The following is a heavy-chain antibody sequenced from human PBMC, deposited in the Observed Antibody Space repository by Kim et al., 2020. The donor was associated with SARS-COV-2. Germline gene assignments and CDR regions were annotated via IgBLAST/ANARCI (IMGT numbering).Heavy chain of an antibody. CDR3: AKDLRGDYDY. CDR1: GFTFSNYW. D-gene: IGHD4-17*01. J-gene: IGHJ4*02. CDR2: INPDGSRI. Sequence: GGSLRLSCVASGFTFSNYWMHWVRQAPGKGLVWVSRINPDGSRINYADSVKGRFTISRDNAKNTLYLQMNSLTAEDTAVYYCAKDLRGDYDYLGQGTLVT. V-gene: IGHV3-74*01.